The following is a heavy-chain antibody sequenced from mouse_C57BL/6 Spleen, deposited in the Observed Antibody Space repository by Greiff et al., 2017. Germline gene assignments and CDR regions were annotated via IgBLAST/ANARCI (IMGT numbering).Heavy chain of an antibody. CDR1: GFNIKDDY. CDR3: TSYYGSSYYAMDY. V-gene: IGHV14-4*01. Sequence: LVESGAELVRPGASVKLSCTASGFNIKDDYMHWVKQRPEQGLEWIGWIDPENGDTEYASKFQGKATITADTSSNTAYLQLSSLTSEDTAVYYCTSYYGSSYYAMDYWGQGTSVTVSS. CDR2: IDPENGDT. D-gene: IGHD1-1*01. J-gene: IGHJ4*01.